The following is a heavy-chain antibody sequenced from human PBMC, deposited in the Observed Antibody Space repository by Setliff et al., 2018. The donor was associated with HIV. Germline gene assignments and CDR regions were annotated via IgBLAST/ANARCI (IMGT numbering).Heavy chain of an antibody. D-gene: IGHD3-22*01. V-gene: IGHV1-2*02. CDR2: INLNTGNT. Sequence: ASVKVSCKASGYTFTGYYMHWVRQAPGQGLEWMGCINLNTGNTNYAQKFQGRVIVTRDTSSNTAYVELRSLRLDDTAVYFCARGRTYDSSGYIGNWFDPWGQGTLVTVSS. CDR1: GYTFTGYY. J-gene: IGHJ5*02. CDR3: ARGRTYDSSGYIGNWFDP.